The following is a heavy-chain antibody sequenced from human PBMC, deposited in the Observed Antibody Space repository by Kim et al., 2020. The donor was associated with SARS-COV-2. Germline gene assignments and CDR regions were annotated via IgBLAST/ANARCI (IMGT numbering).Heavy chain of an antibody. V-gene: IGHV3-73*01. CDR3: TRRLDNTAVGMDV. J-gene: IGHJ6*02. D-gene: IGHD5-18*01. Sequence: GGSLRLSCAASGFTFSGSTMHWIRQASGKGLEWVGRIKSKVNNYATAYTVSVKGRFTISRDDSGNTAYLQMDSLKIEDTAVYYCTRRLDNTAVGMDVWGQGTTVTVSS. CDR1: GFTFSGST. CDR2: IKSKVNNYAT.